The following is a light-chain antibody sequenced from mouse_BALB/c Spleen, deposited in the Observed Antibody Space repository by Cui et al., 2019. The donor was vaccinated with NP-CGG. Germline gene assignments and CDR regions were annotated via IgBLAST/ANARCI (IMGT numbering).Light chain of an antibody. CDR1: TGAVTTSNY. Sequence: AGFAQESAPTTSPGETVTLTCRSSTGAVTTSNYANWVQEKPDHLFTGLIGGTNNRAPGVPARFSGSLIGDKAALTITGAQTEDEAIYFCALWYSNHWVFGGGTKLTVL. J-gene: IGLJ1*01. CDR2: GTN. CDR3: ALWYSNHWV. V-gene: IGLV1*01.